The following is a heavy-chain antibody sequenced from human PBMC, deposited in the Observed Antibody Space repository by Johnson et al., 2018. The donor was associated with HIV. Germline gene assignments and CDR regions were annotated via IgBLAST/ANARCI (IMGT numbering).Heavy chain of an antibody. Sequence: VQLVESGGGVVRPGGSLRLSCAVSGFMVADYGMSWVRQVPGKGLEWVSGINWNGGSTYYADSVKGRFTISRDNSKNTLYLQMNSLRAEDTALYYCAKGRMGASGSYNVWGQGTMVTVSS. D-gene: IGHD1-26*01. CDR2: INWNGGST. J-gene: IGHJ3*01. V-gene: IGHV3-20*04. CDR1: GFMVADYG. CDR3: AKGRMGASGSYNV.